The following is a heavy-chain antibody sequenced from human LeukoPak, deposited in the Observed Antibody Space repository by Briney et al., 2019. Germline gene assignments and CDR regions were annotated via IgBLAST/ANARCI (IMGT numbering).Heavy chain of an antibody. CDR1: GFTFSSYA. Sequence: GGSLRLSCATSGFTFSSYAMSWVRQAPGKGLEWVSAISGSGGSTYYADSVKGRFTISRDNSKNTLYLQMNSLRAEDTAVYYCAKEGGATYYDILTGYPHYYFDYWGQGTLVTVSS. CDR2: ISGSGGST. CDR3: AKEGGATYYDILTGYPHYYFDY. D-gene: IGHD3-9*01. J-gene: IGHJ4*02. V-gene: IGHV3-23*01.